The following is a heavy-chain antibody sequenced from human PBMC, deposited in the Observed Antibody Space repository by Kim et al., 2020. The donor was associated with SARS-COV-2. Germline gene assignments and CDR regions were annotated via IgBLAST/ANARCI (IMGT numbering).Heavy chain of an antibody. D-gene: IGHD2-8*02. CDR2: INHSGST. CDR3: AGYVRYCTGGVCYPGFYYFEY. Sequence: SETLSLTCAVYGGSFSGYYWSWIRQPPGKGLEWFGEINHSGSTNYNPSPKSRVFISVDTSRNQFSLELSSVTAANTAVYYCAGYVRYCTGGVCYPGFYYFEYCGQGTLVTVSS. CDR1: GGSFSGYY. J-gene: IGHJ4*02. V-gene: IGHV4-34*01.